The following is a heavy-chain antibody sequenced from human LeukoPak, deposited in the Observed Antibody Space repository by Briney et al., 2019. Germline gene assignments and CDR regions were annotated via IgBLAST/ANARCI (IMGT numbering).Heavy chain of an antibody. V-gene: IGHV4-39*07. CDR2: IYHSGST. D-gene: IGHD3-3*01. J-gene: IGHJ4*02. CDR1: GGSISSSSYY. Sequence: SETLSLTCTVSGGSISSSSYYWGWIRQPPGKGLEWIGSIYHSGSTYYNPSLKSRVTISVDTSKNQFSLKLSSVTAADTAVYYCARDVTYYDFWSANWGYFDYWGQGTLVTVSS. CDR3: ARDVTYYDFWSANWGYFDY.